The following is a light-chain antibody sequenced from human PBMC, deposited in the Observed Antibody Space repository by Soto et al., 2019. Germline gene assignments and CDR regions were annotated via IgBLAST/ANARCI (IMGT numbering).Light chain of an antibody. CDR1: RGISNF. Sequence: DIQMTQSPSSLSASVGDRVTITCRASRGISNFLAWYQQKPGKVPKLLIYLASTLQSGVPSRFSGSGSGTDFTLTTSSLQPEDGATYYCQKYNSAPLTFGGATKVEIK. CDR2: LAS. V-gene: IGKV1-27*01. J-gene: IGKJ4*01. CDR3: QKYNSAPLT.